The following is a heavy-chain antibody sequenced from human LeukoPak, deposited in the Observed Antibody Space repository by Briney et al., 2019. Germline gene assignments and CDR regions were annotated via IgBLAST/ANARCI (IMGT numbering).Heavy chain of an antibody. Sequence: SETLSLTCTVSGYSISSGYYWGWIRQPPGKGLEWIGSVYHSGSTNYNPSLKSRVTISVDTSKNQFSLKLSSVTAADTAVYYCARVPVTTGYYYYMDVWGKGTTVTVSS. V-gene: IGHV4-38-2*02. CDR3: ARVPVTTGYYYYMDV. CDR2: VYHSGST. CDR1: GYSISSGYY. J-gene: IGHJ6*03. D-gene: IGHD4-11*01.